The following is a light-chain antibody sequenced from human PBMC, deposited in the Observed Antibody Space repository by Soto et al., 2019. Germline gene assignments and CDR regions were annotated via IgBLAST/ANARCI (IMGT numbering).Light chain of an antibody. CDR1: QSVSSK. V-gene: IGKV3-15*01. CDR3: QQYNNSPRT. CDR2: GAS. Sequence: EIVMTQSPATLSVSPGERATLSCRASQSVSSKLAWYQQKPGQAPRLLIYGASTRATGIPARFSGSGSGTEFTLTISSLQSEDFAVYYCQQYNNSPRTFGQGTKVEIK. J-gene: IGKJ1*01.